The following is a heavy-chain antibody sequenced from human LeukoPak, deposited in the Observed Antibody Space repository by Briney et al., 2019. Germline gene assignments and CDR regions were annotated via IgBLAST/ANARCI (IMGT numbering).Heavy chain of an antibody. CDR2: INTNTGNP. Sequence: ASVKVSCKASGYTFTTYAMNWVRQAPGQGLEWMGWINTNTGNPTYAQGFTGRFVFSLDTSVGTAYLRISSLKAEDTAVYYCASALYYDAFDIWGQGTMVTVSS. V-gene: IGHV7-4-1*02. CDR1: GYTFTTYA. D-gene: IGHD3-10*01. CDR3: ASALYYDAFDI. J-gene: IGHJ3*02.